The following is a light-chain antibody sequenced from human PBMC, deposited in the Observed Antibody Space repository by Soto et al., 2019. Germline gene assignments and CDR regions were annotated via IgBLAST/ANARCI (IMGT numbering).Light chain of an antibody. Sequence: ELLMTQSPATLSVSPGERATLSCRASQSISGNIAWYQQKPGQAPRLLIYAASIRASSIPARFSGTGFGREFTLSISSLQSEDSAVYYCQQYNSWTLISFGQGTRLEIK. CDR2: AAS. V-gene: IGKV3-15*01. CDR1: QSISGN. J-gene: IGKJ5*01. CDR3: QQYNSWTLIS.